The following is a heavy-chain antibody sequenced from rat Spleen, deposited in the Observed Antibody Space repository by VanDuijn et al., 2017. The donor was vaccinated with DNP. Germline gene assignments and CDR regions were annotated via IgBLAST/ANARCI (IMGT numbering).Heavy chain of an antibody. V-gene: IGHV2-27*01. Sequence: QVRLKESGPGLVQPSQTLSLTCAVSGFSLTNFHIHWFRPPPGKGLEWMGRMQTGGSTDYSSDLKYRLSISRDTSKSQVFLQMNSLQTEDTAMYFCARNYDYYGYFDYWGQGVVVTVSS. J-gene: IGHJ2*01. D-gene: IGHD1-12*01. CDR2: MQTGGST. CDR1: GFSLTNFH. CDR3: ARNYDYYGYFDY.